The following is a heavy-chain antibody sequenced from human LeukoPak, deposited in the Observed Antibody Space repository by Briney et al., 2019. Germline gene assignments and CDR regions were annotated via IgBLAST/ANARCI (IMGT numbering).Heavy chain of an antibody. CDR3: ARDRRWLQLVVDY. V-gene: IGHV3-21*01. J-gene: IGHJ4*02. CDR1: GFTFSSYS. Sequence: GGSLRLSCAASGFTFSSYSMSWVRQAPGKGLGWVSSISSSSSYIYYADSVKGRFTISRDNAKNSLYLQMNSLRAEDTAVYYCARDRRWLQLVVDYWGQGTLVTVSS. D-gene: IGHD5-24*01. CDR2: ISSSSSYI.